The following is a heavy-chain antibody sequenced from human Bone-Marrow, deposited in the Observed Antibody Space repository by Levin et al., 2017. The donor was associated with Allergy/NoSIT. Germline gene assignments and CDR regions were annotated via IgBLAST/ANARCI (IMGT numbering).Heavy chain of an antibody. CDR1: GGSISSYY. J-gene: IGHJ6*02. Sequence: SETLSLTCTVSGGSISSYYWSWIRQPPGKGLEWIGYIYYSGSTNYNPSLKSRVTISVDTSKNQFSLKLSSVTAADTAVYYCARHLSIAVAGTKGSYYYYGMDVWGQGTTVTVSS. V-gene: IGHV4-59*08. CDR3: ARHLSIAVAGTKGSYYYYGMDV. CDR2: IYYSGST. D-gene: IGHD6-19*01.